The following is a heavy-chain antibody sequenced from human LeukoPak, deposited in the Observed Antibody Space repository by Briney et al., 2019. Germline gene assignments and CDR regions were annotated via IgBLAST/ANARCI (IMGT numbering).Heavy chain of an antibody. CDR3: ARVGSSSRANDY. CDR1: GGSFSGYY. Sequence: PSETLSLTCAVYGGSFSGYYWSWIRQPPGKGLEWIGEINHSGSTNYNPSLKSRVTISVDTSKNQFSLKLSSVTAADTAVYYCARVGSSSRANDYWGQGTLVTVSS. D-gene: IGHD6-6*01. J-gene: IGHJ4*02. V-gene: IGHV4-34*01. CDR2: INHSGST.